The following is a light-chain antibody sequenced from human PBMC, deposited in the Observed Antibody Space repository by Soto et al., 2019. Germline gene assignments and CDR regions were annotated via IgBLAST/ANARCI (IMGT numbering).Light chain of an antibody. Sequence: EIVLTQSPGTLSLSPGERATLSCRASQSFSNSYLAWYQQKPGQAPRLLIYGASNRATGIPDRFSGSGSGTDFTLIISRLDPEDFAVYYCQQYGNSRTFGQGTRVEIK. CDR2: GAS. CDR1: QSFSNSY. CDR3: QQYGNSRT. V-gene: IGKV3-20*01. J-gene: IGKJ1*01.